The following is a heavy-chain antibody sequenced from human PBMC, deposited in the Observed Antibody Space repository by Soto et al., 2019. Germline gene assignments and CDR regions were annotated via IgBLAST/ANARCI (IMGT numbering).Heavy chain of an antibody. D-gene: IGHD1-26*01. V-gene: IGHV5-51*01. J-gene: IGHJ2*01. CDR1: GYSVTSYW. Sequence: GESLKISCKGSGYSVTSYWIGWVRQMPGKGLEWMGIIYPDDSDARYNPSFQGQVTISADKSISTAYLQWSSLKASDTAMYYCARQSDGSYYDWYFDLWGRGTLVTVSS. CDR2: IYPDDSDA. CDR3: ARQSDGSYYDWYFDL.